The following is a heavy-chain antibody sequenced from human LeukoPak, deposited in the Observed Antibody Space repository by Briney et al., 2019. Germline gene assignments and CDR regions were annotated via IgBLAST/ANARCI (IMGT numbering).Heavy chain of an antibody. V-gene: IGHV4-61*02. D-gene: IGHD4-23*01. J-gene: IGHJ4*02. CDR2: IYTSGST. CDR1: GGSISSGSYY. CDR3: ARDRGYGGDSAWYGNDY. Sequence: PSQTLSLTCTVSGGSISSGSYYWSWIRQPAGKGLEWIGRIYTSGSTSYNPSLKSRVTISVDTSKNQFSLKLSSVTAADTAVYYCARDRGYGGDSAWYGNDYWGQGTLVTVSS.